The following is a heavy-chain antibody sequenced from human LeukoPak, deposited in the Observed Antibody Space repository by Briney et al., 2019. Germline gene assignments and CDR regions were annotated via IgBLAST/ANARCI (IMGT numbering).Heavy chain of an antibody. CDR1: GGSFSGYY. D-gene: IGHD2-15*01. Sequence: PSETLSLTCAVYGGSFSGYYWSWIRQPPGKGLEWIGEINHSGSTNYNPSLKSRVTISVDTSKNQFSLKLSSVTAADTAVYYCARGYCSGGSCYSMLPSYFDYWGQGTLVTVS. CDR3: ARGYCSGGSCYSMLPSYFDY. J-gene: IGHJ4*02. V-gene: IGHV4-34*01. CDR2: INHSGST.